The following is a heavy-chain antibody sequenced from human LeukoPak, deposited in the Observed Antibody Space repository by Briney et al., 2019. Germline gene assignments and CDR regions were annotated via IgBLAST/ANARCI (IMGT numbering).Heavy chain of an antibody. Sequence: PGGSLRLSCAASGFTLSSFNMNWVRQTPGKGLEWVSSISSRQNDVQYADSLEGRFTISRGNAKNSLYLQMNTLRAEDTSVYFCAREVGSGWNYFDLWGQGTLVTVSS. D-gene: IGHD6-19*01. J-gene: IGHJ4*02. V-gene: IGHV3-21*01. CDR2: ISSRQNDV. CDR3: AREVGSGWNYFDL. CDR1: GFTLSSFN.